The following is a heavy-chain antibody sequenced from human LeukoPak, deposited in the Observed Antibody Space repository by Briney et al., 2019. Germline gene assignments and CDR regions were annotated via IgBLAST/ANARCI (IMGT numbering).Heavy chain of an antibody. CDR3: ARDGVVVVPAAIFVYYYGMDV. CDR1: GGTFSSYA. V-gene: IGHV1-18*01. D-gene: IGHD2-2*01. Sequence: AASVKVSCKASGGTFSSYAISWVRQAPGQGLEWMGWISAYNGNTNYAQELQGRVTMTTDTSTSTAYMELRSLRSDDTAVYYCARDGVVVVPAAIFVYYYGMDVWGQGTTVTVSS. CDR2: ISAYNGNT. J-gene: IGHJ6*02.